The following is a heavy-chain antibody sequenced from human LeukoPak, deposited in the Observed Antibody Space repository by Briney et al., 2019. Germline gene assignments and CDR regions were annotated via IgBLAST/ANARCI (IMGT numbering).Heavy chain of an antibody. J-gene: IGHJ3*02. CDR3: VRDHHRRLYDSQARDTFDI. V-gene: IGHV3-48*01. D-gene: IGHD3-22*01. CDR1: GFAFSLYG. CDR2: ISSSSSTM. Sequence: PGGSLRLSCVASGFAFSLYGMHWVRQAPGKGLEWVSYISSSSSTMYYAASVKGRFSISRDNAQNSLYLQMNSLRAEDTAVYYCVRDHHRRLYDSQARDTFDIWGQGTMVTVSS.